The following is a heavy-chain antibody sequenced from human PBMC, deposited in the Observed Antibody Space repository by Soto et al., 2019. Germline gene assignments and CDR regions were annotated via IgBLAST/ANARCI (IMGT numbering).Heavy chain of an antibody. Sequence: EVQLLESGGGLVQPGGSLRLSCAAAGFTFGGYAMNWVRQGPGKGLEWVSAISGSGGSTFYADSVKGRFTISRDNSKNTLYLQKTSLRAEDTAVYFCAKDRGSTSGGFDYWGQGTLVTVSS. V-gene: IGHV3-23*01. CDR3: AKDRGSTSGGFDY. J-gene: IGHJ4*02. CDR1: GFTFGGYA. D-gene: IGHD2-2*01. CDR2: ISGSGGST.